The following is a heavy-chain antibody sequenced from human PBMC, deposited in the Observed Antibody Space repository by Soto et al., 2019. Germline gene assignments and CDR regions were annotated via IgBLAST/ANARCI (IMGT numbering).Heavy chain of an antibody. CDR3: ARHYDFWSGYYSHQNYDYIWGSYRYIAPHFGY. D-gene: IGHD3-16*02. J-gene: IGHJ4*02. CDR2: IYYSGST. CDR1: GGSFSGYY. V-gene: IGHV4-59*08. Sequence: SETLSLTCAVYGGSFSGYYWSWIRQPPGKGLEWIGYIYYSGSTNYNPSLKSRVTISVDTSKNQFSLKLSSVTAADTALYYCARHYDFWSGYYSHQNYDYIWGSYRYIAPHFGYWGQGTLVTVSS.